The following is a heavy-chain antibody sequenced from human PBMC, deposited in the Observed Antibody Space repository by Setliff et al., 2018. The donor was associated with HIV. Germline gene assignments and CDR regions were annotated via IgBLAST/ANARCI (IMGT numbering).Heavy chain of an antibody. D-gene: IGHD4-17*01. CDR3: ARGPTTVTNYYYYYMDV. CDR1: GFTFSAYA. J-gene: IGHJ6*03. CDR2: IWRDGSNK. V-gene: IGHV3-33*08. Sequence: GGSLRLSCAASGFTFSAYAMYWVRQAPGKGLEWVALIWRDGSNKYYADSVKGRFTISRDNDRNSLYLQMNGLRAEDTAVYYCARGPTTVTNYYYYYMDVWGKGTTVTVSS.